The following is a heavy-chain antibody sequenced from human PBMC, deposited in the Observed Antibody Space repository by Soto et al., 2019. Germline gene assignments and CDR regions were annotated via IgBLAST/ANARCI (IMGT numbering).Heavy chain of an antibody. V-gene: IGHV3-30-3*01. J-gene: IGHJ3*02. Sequence: QVQLVESGGGVVQPGRSLRLSCAASEFTFWSYAMHWVRQAAGKGLEWVAVISYDGSNEYYADSVKGRFTIFRDNSKNTLYLQMSSLRDEDTAVYYCARPLPSCGGDCYDAFDIWGRGTMVTVSS. CDR1: EFTFWSYA. CDR3: ARPLPSCGGDCYDAFDI. D-gene: IGHD2-21*02. CDR2: ISYDGSNE.